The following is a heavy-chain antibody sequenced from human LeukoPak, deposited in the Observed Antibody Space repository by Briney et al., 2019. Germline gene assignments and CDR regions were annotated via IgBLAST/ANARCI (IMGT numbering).Heavy chain of an antibody. CDR3: ARVLYGDGYSD. CDR2: ISYDGSNK. D-gene: IGHD5-24*01. J-gene: IGHJ4*02. V-gene: IGHV3-30*03. Sequence: GRSLRLSCAASGFTFSSHGMHWVRQAPGKGLEWVAVISYDGSNKYYADSVKGRFTISRDNSKNTLYLQMNSLRAEDTAVYYCARVLYGDGYSDWGQGTLVTVSS. CDR1: GFTFSSHG.